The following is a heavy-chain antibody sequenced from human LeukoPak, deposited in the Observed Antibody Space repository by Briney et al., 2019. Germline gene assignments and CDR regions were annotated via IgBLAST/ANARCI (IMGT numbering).Heavy chain of an antibody. CDR1: GFTFSSYA. CDR2: ISGSGGST. V-gene: IGHV3-23*01. J-gene: IGHJ4*02. Sequence: PGGSLRLPCAASGFTFSSYAMSWVRQAPGKGLEWVSAISGSGGSTYYADSVKGRFTISRDNSKNTLYLQMNGLRAEDTAVYYCARGGYSYGAFDYWGQGTLVTVSS. CDR3: ARGGYSYGAFDY. D-gene: IGHD5-18*01.